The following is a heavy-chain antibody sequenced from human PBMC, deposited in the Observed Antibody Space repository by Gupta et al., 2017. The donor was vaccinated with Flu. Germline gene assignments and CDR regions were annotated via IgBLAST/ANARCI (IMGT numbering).Heavy chain of an antibody. CDR1: GFSLSNARMG. Sequence: QVTLKESGPVLVKPTETLTLTCTVSGFSLSNARMGVSWIRQPPGQALEWLAHIFSNDEKSYSTSLKSRLTISKDTSKSQVVLTMTNMDPVDTATYYCARIHQFGWRWLQRTPDYFDYWGQGTLVTVSS. J-gene: IGHJ4*02. D-gene: IGHD5-24*01. CDR3: ARIHQFGWRWLQRTPDYFDY. V-gene: IGHV2-26*01. CDR2: IFSNDEK.